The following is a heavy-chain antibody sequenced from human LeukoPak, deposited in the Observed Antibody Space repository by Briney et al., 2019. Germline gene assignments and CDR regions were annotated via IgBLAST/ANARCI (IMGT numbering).Heavy chain of an antibody. CDR1: GFPLSSYA. Sequence: GGSLRLSCAASGFPLSSYAMSWVRQGPGKGLEGVAATSSSDPGTYHADSVRGRFTISRDNSKNTLYLQMNSLRAEDTAVYYCASHSGYDPPRGYFDYWGQGTLVTVSS. CDR3: ASHSGYDPPRGYFDY. CDR2: TSSSDPGT. D-gene: IGHD5-12*01. J-gene: IGHJ4*02. V-gene: IGHV3-23*01.